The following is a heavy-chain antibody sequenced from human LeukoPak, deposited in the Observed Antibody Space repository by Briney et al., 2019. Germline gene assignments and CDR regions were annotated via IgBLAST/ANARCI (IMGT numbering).Heavy chain of an antibody. J-gene: IGHJ5*02. D-gene: IGHD3-22*01. V-gene: IGHV3-23*01. CDR3: ARDPHPKYYYDSSGYYSVDP. CDR2: ILGSGGST. Sequence: GGSLRLSCGASGFTFNSEWVSWVRQAPGKGLEWVSGILGSGGSTFFADSVKGRFTISRDNSKNTLYLQMNSLRAEDTAVYYCARDPHPKYYYDSSGYYSVDPWGQGTLVTVSS. CDR1: GFTFNSEW.